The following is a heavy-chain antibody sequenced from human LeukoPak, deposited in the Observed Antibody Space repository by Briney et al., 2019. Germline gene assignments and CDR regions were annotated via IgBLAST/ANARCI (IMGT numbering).Heavy chain of an antibody. CDR3: ARDGYSGYEDDAFDI. Sequence: GTSLRLSCAASGFTFISYAIHWVRQAPGKGLEWVAVISFHGTDTFYADSVKGRFTISRDNSKNTLYLQMNSLRAEDTAVYYCARDGYSGYEDDAFDIWGQGTMVTVSS. CDR1: GFTFISYA. CDR2: ISFHGTDT. D-gene: IGHD5-12*01. V-gene: IGHV3-30*04. J-gene: IGHJ3*02.